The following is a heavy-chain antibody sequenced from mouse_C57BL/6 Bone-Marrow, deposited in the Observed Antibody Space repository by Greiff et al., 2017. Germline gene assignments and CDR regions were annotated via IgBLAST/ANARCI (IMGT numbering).Heavy chain of an antibody. J-gene: IGHJ3*01. Sequence: EVKLVESGGGLVQPGGSLSLSCAASGFTFTDYYMSWVRQPPGKALEWLGFIRNKANGYTTEYSASVKGRFTISRDNSQSILYLQMNALRAEDSATYYCARYKGYGSSPPVAYWGQGTLVTVSA. V-gene: IGHV7-3*01. CDR3: ARYKGYGSSPPVAY. CDR1: GFTFTDYY. CDR2: IRNKANGYTT. D-gene: IGHD1-1*01.